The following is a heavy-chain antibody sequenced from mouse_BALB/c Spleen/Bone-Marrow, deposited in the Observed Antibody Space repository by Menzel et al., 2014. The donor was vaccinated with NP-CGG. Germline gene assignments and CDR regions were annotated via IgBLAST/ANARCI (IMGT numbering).Heavy chain of an antibody. CDR1: GFTFSDYG. J-gene: IGHJ4*01. D-gene: IGHD2-1*01. CDR3: ATIYYGNSYAMDY. Sequence: EVKLMESGGGLVQPGGPRKLSCAASGFTFSDYGMAWVRRAPGKGPEWVAFISNLAYSIYYADTVTGRFTISRENAKNTLYLEMSSLRSEDTAMYYCATIYYGNSYAMDYWGQGTSVTVSS. V-gene: IGHV5-15*02. CDR2: ISNLAYSI.